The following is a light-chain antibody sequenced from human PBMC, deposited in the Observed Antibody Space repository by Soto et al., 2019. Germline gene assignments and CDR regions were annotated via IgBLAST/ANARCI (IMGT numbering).Light chain of an antibody. J-gene: IGLJ1*01. CDR2: SNH. CDR3: AAWDGSLNGYV. V-gene: IGLV1-44*01. Sequence: QSVLTQPPSASGTPGQTVTISCSGSSSNIGSNAVSLYQQLPGTAPKLLIYSNHQRPSGVPDRFSGAKSGTSASLAMSGLQSEDEADYYCAAWDGSLNGYVFGTGTKLTVL. CDR1: SSNIGSNA.